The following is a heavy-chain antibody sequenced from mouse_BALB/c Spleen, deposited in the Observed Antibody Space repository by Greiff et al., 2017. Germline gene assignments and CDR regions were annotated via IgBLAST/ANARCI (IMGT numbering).Heavy chain of an antibody. V-gene: IGHV1-7*01. CDR3: VYDYDDY. J-gene: IGHJ2*01. CDR2: INPSTGYT. D-gene: IGHD2-4*01. CDR1: GYTFTSYW. Sequence: VQLPQSGAELAQPGASVKMSCKASGYTFTSYWMHWVKQRPGQGLEWIGYINPSTGYTEYNQKFKDKATLTADKSSSTAYMQLSSLTSEDSAVYYCVYDYDDYWGQGTTLTVSS.